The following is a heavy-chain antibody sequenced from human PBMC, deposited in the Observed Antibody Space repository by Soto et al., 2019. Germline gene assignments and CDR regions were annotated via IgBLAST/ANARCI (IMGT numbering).Heavy chain of an antibody. D-gene: IGHD1-26*01. J-gene: IGHJ6*02. CDR1: GYTFTAYP. V-gene: IGHV1-3*01. Sequence: EASVKVSCKASGYTFTAYPMHWVRQAPGQRLEWMGWINAGTGNTKYSQKFQGRVTITRDTSASTAYMELSSLRTEDTAVYYCARDQDSGSYHYYDYGMDVWGQGTSVTVSS. CDR2: INAGTGNT. CDR3: ARDQDSGSYHYYDYGMDV.